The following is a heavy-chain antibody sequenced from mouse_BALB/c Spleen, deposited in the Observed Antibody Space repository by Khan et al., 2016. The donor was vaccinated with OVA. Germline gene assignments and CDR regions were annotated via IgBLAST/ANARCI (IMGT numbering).Heavy chain of an antibody. CDR2: VTYSGNT. CDR3: ARSYGSGTMDY. Sequence: EVQLQESGPSLVKPSQTLSLTCSVTGDSITSGFWNWIRKFPGNKFEYMGYVTYSGNTYYNPSLKSRISITPDTSKSQYYLQLNSVTTEDTATYFCARSYGSGTMDYWGQGTSVTVSS. D-gene: IGHD1-1*01. CDR1: GDSITSGF. J-gene: IGHJ4*01. V-gene: IGHV3-8*02.